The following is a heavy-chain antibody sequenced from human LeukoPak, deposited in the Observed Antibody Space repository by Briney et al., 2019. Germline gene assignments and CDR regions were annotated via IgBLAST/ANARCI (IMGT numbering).Heavy chain of an antibody. J-gene: IGHJ4*02. V-gene: IGHV3-48*02. CDR2: ISRSSSTI. CDR3: ARGDSSSWYSFDY. Sequence: GGSLRLSCAASGFTFSSYSMNWVRQAPGNGLEWVSYISRSSSTIYYADSVKGRFTISRDNAKNSLYLQMNSLRDEDTAVYYCARGDSSSWYSFDYWDQGTLVTVSS. CDR1: GFTFSSYS. D-gene: IGHD6-13*01.